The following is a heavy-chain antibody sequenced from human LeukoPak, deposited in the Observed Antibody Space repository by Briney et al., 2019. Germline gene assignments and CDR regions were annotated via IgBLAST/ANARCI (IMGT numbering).Heavy chain of an antibody. CDR1: GFSFNRRG. CDR2: ISPRSETI. V-gene: IGHV3-48*04. J-gene: IGHJ6*03. CDR3: ARIDVPTVFTYYMDL. Sequence: GGSLRLSCATSGFSFNRRGMNWVRQPPGKGLEWVSYISPRSETIFYAESVQGRFAVSRDDAKGSLYLQMHTLRVEDTAVYYCARIDVPTVFTYYMDLWGKGTTVTVAS. D-gene: IGHD3-16*01.